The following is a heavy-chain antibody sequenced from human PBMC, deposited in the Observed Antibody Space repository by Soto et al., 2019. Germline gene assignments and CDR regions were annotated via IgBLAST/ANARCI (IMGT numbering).Heavy chain of an antibody. CDR1: SGSISSSNW. Sequence: SETLSLTCAVSSGSISSSNWWSWVRQPPGKGLEWIGEIYHSGSTNYNPSLKSRVTISVDKSKNQFSLKLSSVTAADTAVYYCARGSMITFGGVIVRFDYWGQGTLVTVSS. CDR3: ARGSMITFGGVIVRFDY. CDR2: IYHSGST. D-gene: IGHD3-16*02. J-gene: IGHJ4*02. V-gene: IGHV4-4*02.